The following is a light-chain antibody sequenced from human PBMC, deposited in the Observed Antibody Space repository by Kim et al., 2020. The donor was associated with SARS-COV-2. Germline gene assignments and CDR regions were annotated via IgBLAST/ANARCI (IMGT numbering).Light chain of an antibody. CDR2: AAS. CDR3: QQYNSYPWT. Sequence: AAVGDRVTITCLASQDIANSLAWYQQKPGKVPQVLIYAASTLQSGVPSRFSGSGSGTDFTLTIGSLQTGGVASYYCQQYNSYPWTFGQGTKVDIK. V-gene: IGKV1-27*01. CDR1: QDIANS. J-gene: IGKJ1*01.